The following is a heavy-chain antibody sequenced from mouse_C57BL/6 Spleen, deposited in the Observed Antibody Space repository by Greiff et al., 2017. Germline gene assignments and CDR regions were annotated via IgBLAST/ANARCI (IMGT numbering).Heavy chain of an antibody. CDR3: AREGYDYDPDY. Sequence: QVQLQQPGAELVKPGASVKLSCKASGYTFTSYWMHWVKQRPGQGLEWIGMIHPNSGSTNYNEKFKSKATLTVDKSSSTAYMQLSSLTSEDSAVYYCAREGYDYDPDYWGQGTTLTVSS. V-gene: IGHV1-64*01. CDR1: GYTFTSYW. D-gene: IGHD2-4*01. CDR2: IHPNSGST. J-gene: IGHJ2*01.